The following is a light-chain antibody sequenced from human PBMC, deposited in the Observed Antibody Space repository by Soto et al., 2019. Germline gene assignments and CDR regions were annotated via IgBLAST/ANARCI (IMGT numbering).Light chain of an antibody. CDR1: SSDVGGYNF. J-gene: IGLJ1*01. CDR2: DVT. Sequence: QSALTQPASVSGSPGQSITISCTGTSSDVGGYNFVAWYQQHPGKAPKIMIYDVTNRPSGVSNRFSGSKSGNTASLTISGLHAEDEADYYCSSYTSRSTLVFGTGTKLTVL. CDR3: SSYTSRSTLV. V-gene: IGLV2-14*01.